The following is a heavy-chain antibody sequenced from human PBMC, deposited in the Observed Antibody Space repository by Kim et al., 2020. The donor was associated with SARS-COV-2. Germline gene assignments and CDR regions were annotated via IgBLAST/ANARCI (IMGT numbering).Heavy chain of an antibody. Sequence: SETLSLTCTVSGGSISSGGYYWSWIRQHPGKGLEWIGYIYYSGSTYYNPSLKSRVTISVDTSKNQFSLKLSSVTAADTAVYYCARALSQLLWFGESLINWFDPWGQGTLVTVS. CDR1: GGSISSGGYY. J-gene: IGHJ5*02. CDR3: ARALSQLLWFGESLINWFDP. V-gene: IGHV4-31*03. D-gene: IGHD3-10*01. CDR2: IYYSGST.